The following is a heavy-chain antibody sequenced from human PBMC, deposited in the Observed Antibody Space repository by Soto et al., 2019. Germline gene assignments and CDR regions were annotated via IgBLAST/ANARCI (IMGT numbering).Heavy chain of an antibody. V-gene: IGHV2-5*01. CDR2: IYWNDDK. CDR3: VHSRELWFGENSYYFDY. Sequence: SGPTLVNPTQTLTLTCTFSGFSLSTSGVGVGWIRQPPGKALEWLALIYWNDDKRYSPSLKSRLTITKDTSKNQVVLTMTNMDPVDTATYYCVHSRELWFGENSYYFDYWGQGTLVTVSS. J-gene: IGHJ4*02. CDR1: GFSLSTSGVG. D-gene: IGHD3-10*01.